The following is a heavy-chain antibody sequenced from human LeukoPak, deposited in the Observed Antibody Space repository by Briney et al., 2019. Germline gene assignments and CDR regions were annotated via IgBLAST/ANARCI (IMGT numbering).Heavy chain of an antibody. CDR3: ARRHAYNFGSIDN. CDR2: IYPGGSDT. Sequence: GESLKISCNGSCYSFSTYWIGVGRQMPGKGLEWMGIIYPGGSDTRYSPSFRGQVTISADKSFNTAYLQWSSLKASDDAMYYCARRHAYNFGSIDNWGQGTLVTVSS. J-gene: IGHJ4*02. D-gene: IGHD5-24*01. CDR1: CYSFSTYW. V-gene: IGHV5-51*01.